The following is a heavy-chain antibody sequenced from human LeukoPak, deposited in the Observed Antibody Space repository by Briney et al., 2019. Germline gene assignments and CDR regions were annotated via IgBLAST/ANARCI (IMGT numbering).Heavy chain of an antibody. D-gene: IGHD2-2*01. CDR2: IYPGDSDT. CDR1: GYSFTNYW. CDR3: ARPQTYCSSTSCLPTLGAFDI. V-gene: IGHV5-51*01. Sequence: GESLKISCKGSGYSFTNYWIGWVRQMPGKGLEWMGIIYPGDSDTRYSPSFQGQVTFSADKSISTAYLQWSSLKASDTAMYYCARPQTYCSSTSCLPTLGAFDIWGQGTMVTVSS. J-gene: IGHJ3*02.